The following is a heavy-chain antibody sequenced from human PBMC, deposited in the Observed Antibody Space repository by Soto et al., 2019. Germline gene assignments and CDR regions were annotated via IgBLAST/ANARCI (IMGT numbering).Heavy chain of an antibody. J-gene: IGHJ4*01. CDR1: GYTFTGYY. CDR2: INPNNGVT. Sequence: ASVKVSCKASGYTFTGYYLHWVRQAPGQGLEWMGWINPNNGVTHFAQNFQGRVTMTRDTAISTAYMDLSSLRSDDTAVYYCARGRFQPQRQTTAHYFDYWGQGTLVTV. CDR3: ARGRFQPQRQTTAHYFDY. D-gene: IGHD1-1*01. V-gene: IGHV1-2*02.